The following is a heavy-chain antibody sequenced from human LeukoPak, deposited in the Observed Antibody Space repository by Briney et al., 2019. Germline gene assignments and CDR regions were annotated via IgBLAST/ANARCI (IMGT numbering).Heavy chain of an antibody. Sequence: SETLSLTCTVSGGSISSYYRSWIRQPAGKGLEWIGRIYTSGSTNYNPSLKSRVTMSVDTSKNQFSLKLSSVTAADTAVYYCARVDSGSHWGYYFDYWGQGTLVTVSS. CDR1: GGSISSYY. V-gene: IGHV4-4*07. D-gene: IGHD1-26*01. CDR2: IYTSGST. J-gene: IGHJ4*02. CDR3: ARVDSGSHWGYYFDY.